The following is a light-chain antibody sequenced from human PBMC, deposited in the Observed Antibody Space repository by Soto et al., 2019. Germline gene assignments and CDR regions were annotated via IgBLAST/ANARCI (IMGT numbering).Light chain of an antibody. J-gene: IGKJ4*01. Sequence: ETVMTQSPATLSASPGESATLSCRASQSVNSDLAWYQQIPGQAPRLLIYSASTGATGGPARFSGSGSGTEFTLTINSLQSEDFAIYYCQQYNNWPLTFGGGTKVEI. CDR2: SAS. CDR3: QQYNNWPLT. CDR1: QSVNSD. V-gene: IGKV3-15*01.